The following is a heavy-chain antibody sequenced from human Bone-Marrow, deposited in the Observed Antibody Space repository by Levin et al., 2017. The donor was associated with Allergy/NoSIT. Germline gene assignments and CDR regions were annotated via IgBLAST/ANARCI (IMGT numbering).Heavy chain of an antibody. CDR2: INGSGGTT. CDR1: GLTFSTYA. D-gene: IGHD2-21*01. CDR3: AQALWQASGPNWFDT. V-gene: IGHV3-23*01. J-gene: IGHJ5*01. Sequence: GGSLRLSCTASGLTFSTYAIGWVRQAPGKGLEWVSSINGSGGTTHYTDSVKGRVTISRDNSTSTLYLEMSSLRAEDTAVYYCAQALWQASGPNWFDTWGHGTLVTVSS.